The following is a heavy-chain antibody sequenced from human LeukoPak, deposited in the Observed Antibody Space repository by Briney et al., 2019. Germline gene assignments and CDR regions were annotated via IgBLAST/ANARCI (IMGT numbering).Heavy chain of an antibody. Sequence: GSLRLSCAASGFTVSSNYMSWVRQPPGKGLEWIGYIYYSGSTNYNPSLKSRVTISVDTSKNQFSLKLSSVTAADTAVYYCAREKGIAVAGPFDYWGQGTLVTVSS. CDR1: GFTVSSNY. J-gene: IGHJ4*02. CDR3: AREKGIAVAGPFDY. V-gene: IGHV4-59*02. D-gene: IGHD6-19*01. CDR2: IYYSGST.